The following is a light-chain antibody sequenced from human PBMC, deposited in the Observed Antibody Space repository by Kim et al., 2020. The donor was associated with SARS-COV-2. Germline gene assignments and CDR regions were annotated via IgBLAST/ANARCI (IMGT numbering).Light chain of an antibody. Sequence: VALGQTVTITSQGDSLRSDDATCYKQKPGQAPIVVIYGKHNRPSGIPDRFSGASSGNTASLTITGTQAGDEADYYCNSRDSNDNVVFGGGTQLTVL. CDR2: GKH. CDR3: NSRDSNDNVV. J-gene: IGLJ2*01. V-gene: IGLV3-19*01. CDR1: SLRSDD.